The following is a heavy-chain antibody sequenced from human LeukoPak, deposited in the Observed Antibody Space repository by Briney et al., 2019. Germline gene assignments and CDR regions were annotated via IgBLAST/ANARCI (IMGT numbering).Heavy chain of an antibody. V-gene: IGHV3-30-3*01. J-gene: IGHJ4*02. CDR1: GFTFSSYA. Sequence: PGGSLRLSCAASGFTFSSYAMHWVRQAPGKGLEWVAVISYDGSNKYYADSVKGRFTISRDNSKNTLYLQMNSLRAEDTAVYYCARDGGSSWYLELYYFDYWGQGTLVTVSS. CDR2: ISYDGSNK. CDR3: ARDGGSSWYLELYYFDY. D-gene: IGHD6-13*01.